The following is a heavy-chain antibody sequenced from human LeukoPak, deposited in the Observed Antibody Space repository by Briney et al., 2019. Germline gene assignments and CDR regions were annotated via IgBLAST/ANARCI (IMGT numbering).Heavy chain of an antibody. J-gene: IGHJ5*02. CDR2: IHKDGSGT. V-gene: IGHV3-7*01. D-gene: IGHD6-13*01. CDR1: VFTFSCSW. Sequence: GGSLRLSCVASVFTFSCSWMSWVRQARGKELAWVANIHKDGSGTYYADSVKGRFTISRDNAKNSLYLQMNSLRAEDTAVYYCARDPFSSTWGKLRFDPWGQGTLVTVSS. CDR3: ARDPFSSTWGKLRFDP.